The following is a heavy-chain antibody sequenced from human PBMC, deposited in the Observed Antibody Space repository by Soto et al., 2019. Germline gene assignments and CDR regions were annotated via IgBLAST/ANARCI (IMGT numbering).Heavy chain of an antibody. CDR3: ANGPLGFEWLLPIDY. CDR1: GFAFSASS. D-gene: IGHD3-9*01. V-gene: IGHV3-21*01. Sequence: PGGSLRLSCAACGFAFSASSMNWVRRAPGKGLEWVSSIGSYPNYIYYADSVKGRFTISRDNSKNTLYLQMNSLRAEDTAVYYCANGPLGFEWLLPIDYWGKAALDNVSS. J-gene: IGHJ4*02. CDR2: IGSYPNYI.